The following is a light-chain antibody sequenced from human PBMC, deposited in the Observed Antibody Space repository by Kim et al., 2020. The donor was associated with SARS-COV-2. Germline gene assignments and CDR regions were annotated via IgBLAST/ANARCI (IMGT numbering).Light chain of an antibody. CDR1: SSNIGSNY. J-gene: IGLJ3*02. CDR2: RYN. Sequence: QSVLTQPPSASGTPGQRVTISCSGSSSNIGSNYVYWYQQLPGTAPKLLIYRYNQRPSGVPDRFSGYKSGTSASLAISGLRSEDEADYYCAAWDDSLSGPVFGGGTQLTVL. V-gene: IGLV1-47*01. CDR3: AAWDDSLSGPV.